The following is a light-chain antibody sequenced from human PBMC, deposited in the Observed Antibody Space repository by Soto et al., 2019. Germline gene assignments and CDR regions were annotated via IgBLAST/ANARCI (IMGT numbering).Light chain of an antibody. CDR3: NSYTSSGTMV. CDR2: DVS. J-gene: IGLJ3*02. V-gene: IGLV2-14*03. Sequence: QSALTQTASVSGSPRQSITLSCTGSSSDVGGYDYVSWYQQHPGKAPKLIIYDVSNRPSGVSNRFSGSKSGNTASLTISGLQAEDEADYYCNSYTSSGTMVFGGGTKLTVL. CDR1: SSDVGGYDY.